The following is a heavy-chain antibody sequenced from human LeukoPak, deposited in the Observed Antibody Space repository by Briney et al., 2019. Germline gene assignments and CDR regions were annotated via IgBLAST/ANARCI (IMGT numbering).Heavy chain of an antibody. D-gene: IGHD2-2*01. CDR1: GFTFSSYA. J-gene: IGHJ4*02. CDR3: ARDHVVVPAAMAGGGWRSYYFDY. Sequence: PGRSLRLSCAASGFTFSSYATHWVRQAPGKGLEWVAVISYDGSNKYYADSVKGRFTISRDNSKNTLYLQMNSLRAEDTAVYYCARDHVVVPAAMAGGGWRSYYFDYWGQGTLVTVSS. V-gene: IGHV3-30-3*01. CDR2: ISYDGSNK.